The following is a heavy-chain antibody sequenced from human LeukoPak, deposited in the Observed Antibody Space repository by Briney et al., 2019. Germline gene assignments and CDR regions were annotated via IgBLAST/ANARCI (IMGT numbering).Heavy chain of an antibody. J-gene: IGHJ5*02. D-gene: IGHD5-12*01. CDR3: ARDGSKWLPAIEQNWFDP. CDR2: IWYDGSNK. CDR1: GFTFSSYG. V-gene: IGHV3-33*01. Sequence: GRSLRLSCAASGFTFSSYGMHWVRQAPGKGLEWVAVIWYDGSNKYYADSVEGRFTISRDNSKNTRYLQMNSLRAEDTAVYYCARDGSKWLPAIEQNWFDPWGQGTLVTVSS.